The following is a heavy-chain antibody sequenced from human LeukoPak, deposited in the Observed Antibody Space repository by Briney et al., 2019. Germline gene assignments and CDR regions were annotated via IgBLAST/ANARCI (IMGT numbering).Heavy chain of an antibody. V-gene: IGHV4-59*01. CDR2: IYDSGTT. Sequence: PSETLSLTCTVSGGSMRNYYWTWIRQPPGKGLELIGYIYDSGTTNYNPSLKTPVTISIDTSKNQFSLKLISVTAADTAVYYCARDGSAMYGMDVWGQGTAVTVSS. CDR3: ARDGSAMYGMDV. J-gene: IGHJ6*02. D-gene: IGHD2-2*01. CDR1: GGSMRNYY.